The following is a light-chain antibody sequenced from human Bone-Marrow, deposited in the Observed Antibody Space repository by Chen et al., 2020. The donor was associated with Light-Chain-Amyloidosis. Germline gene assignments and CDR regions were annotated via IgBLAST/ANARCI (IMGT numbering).Light chain of an antibody. CDR1: RSNLGSNF. CDR3: AAWDDALRGVI. J-gene: IGLJ2*01. CDR2: RND. Sequence: QSVLTQPPSASGTPGQGVSISCSGGRSNLGSNFVYWFQHVPETAPKLLVYRNDRRPSGDADRFSGSKSGTAASLAIRGLRSEDEGSYYCAAWDDALRGVIFGGGTKLTVL. V-gene: IGLV1-47*01.